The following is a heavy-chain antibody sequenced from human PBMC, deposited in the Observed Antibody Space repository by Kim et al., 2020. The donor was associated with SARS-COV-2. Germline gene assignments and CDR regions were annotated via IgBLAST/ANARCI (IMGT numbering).Heavy chain of an antibody. J-gene: IGHJ3*02. D-gene: IGHD4-17*01. V-gene: IGHV4-30-4*01. CDR3: ARDRLYGTNAFDI. CDR2: IYYSGST. Sequence: SETLSLTCTVSGGSISSGDYYWSWIRQPPGKGLEWIGYIYYSGSTYYNPSLKSRVTISVDTSKNQFSLKLSSVTAADTAVYYCARDRLYGTNAFDIWGQGTMVTVSS. CDR1: GGSISSGDYY.